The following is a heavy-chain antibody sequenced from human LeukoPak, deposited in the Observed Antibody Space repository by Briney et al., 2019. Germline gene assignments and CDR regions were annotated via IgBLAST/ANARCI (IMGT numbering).Heavy chain of an antibody. D-gene: IGHD2-2*01. CDR1: GGSISSGGYY. V-gene: IGHV4-31*03. Sequence: SETLSLTCTVSGGSISSGGYYWSWIRQHPGKGREGIVYIYYSGSTYYNPSLKSRVTISVDTSKNQFSLKLSSVTAADTAVYYCARGYCSSTSCRATHFDYWGQGTLVTVSS. CDR2: IYYSGST. CDR3: ARGYCSSTSCRATHFDY. J-gene: IGHJ4*02.